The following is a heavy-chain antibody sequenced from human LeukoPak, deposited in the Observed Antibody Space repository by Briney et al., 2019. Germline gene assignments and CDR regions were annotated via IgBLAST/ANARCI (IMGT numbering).Heavy chain of an antibody. CDR1: GYTFTSYG. J-gene: IGHJ5*02. CDR2: ISAYNGNT. CDR3: ARELSYGDYRPENWFDP. Sequence: ASVKVSCKASGYTFTSYGIRWVRQAPGQGLEWMGWISAYNGNTNDAQKLQGRVTMTTDTSTSTAYMELRSLRSDDTAVYYCARELSYGDYRPENWFDPWGQGTLVTVSS. V-gene: IGHV1-18*01. D-gene: IGHD4-17*01.